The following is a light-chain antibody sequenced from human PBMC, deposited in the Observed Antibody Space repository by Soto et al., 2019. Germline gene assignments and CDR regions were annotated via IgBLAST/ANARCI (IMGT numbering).Light chain of an antibody. Sequence: QSALTQPRSVSGSPGQSVTISCTGTSSDVGAYNYVSWYQQRPGKAPRLIIYDVTKRPSGVPDRFSGSKSGNTASLTISGLQAEDEADYYCCSYAGSYTWLFGGGTKLTVL. J-gene: IGLJ3*02. CDR1: SSDVGAYNY. CDR3: CSYAGSYTWL. V-gene: IGLV2-11*01. CDR2: DVT.